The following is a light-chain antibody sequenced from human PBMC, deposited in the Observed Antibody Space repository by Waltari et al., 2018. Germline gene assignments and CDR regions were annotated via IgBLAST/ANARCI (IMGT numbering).Light chain of an antibody. CDR3: QQCESYPYT. CDR2: KAS. Sequence: DIQMTQSPSTLSASGGDRVTITCRASQSISSWLAWYQQKPGKAPKLLIYKASSLESGVPSRFSGSGSGTEFTLTISSLQPDDFATYYCQQCESYPYTFSQGTKLEIK. V-gene: IGKV1-5*03. J-gene: IGKJ2*01. CDR1: QSISSW.